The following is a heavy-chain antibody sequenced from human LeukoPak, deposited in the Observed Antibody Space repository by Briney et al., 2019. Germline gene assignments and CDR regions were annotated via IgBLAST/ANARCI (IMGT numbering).Heavy chain of an antibody. CDR3: ARGRAARGAFDI. CDR2: IYYSGGT. D-gene: IGHD6-13*01. V-gene: IGHV4-59*01. J-gene: IGHJ3*02. Sequence: SETLSLTCSVSGGSISSDYWSAIRQPPGKGLEWLGYIYYSGGTNYNPSLKSRVTISVDTSKNQFSLKLSSVTAADTAVYYCARGRAARGAFDIWGQGTMVTVSS. CDR1: GGSISSDY.